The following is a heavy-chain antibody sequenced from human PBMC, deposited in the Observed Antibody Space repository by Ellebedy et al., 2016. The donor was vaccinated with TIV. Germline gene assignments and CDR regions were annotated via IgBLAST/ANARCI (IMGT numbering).Heavy chain of an antibody. CDR3: ARDALDSSGWY. V-gene: IGHV3-33*01. D-gene: IGHD6-19*01. CDR2: IWYDGSNK. J-gene: IGHJ4*02. CDR1: GFTFSSYG. Sequence: GGSLRLSCAASGFTFSSYGMHWVRQAPGKGLEWVAVIWYDGSNKYYADSVKGRFTISRDNSKNTLYLQMNSLRAEDTAVYYCARDALDSSGWYWGQGTLVTVSS.